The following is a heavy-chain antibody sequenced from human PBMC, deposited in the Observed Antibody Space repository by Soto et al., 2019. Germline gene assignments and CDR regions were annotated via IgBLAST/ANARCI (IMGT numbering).Heavy chain of an antibody. CDR3: ARSPYITMIVEGRTLNWFDP. D-gene: IGHD3-22*01. Sequence: QVQLVQSGAEVKKPGSSVKVSCKASGGTFSSYAISWVRQAPGQGLEWMGGIIPIFGTANYAQKFQGRVTITADEPTSTVYMELSSLRDEDTAVYYCARSPYITMIVEGRTLNWFDPWGQGTLVTVSS. CDR2: IIPIFGTA. CDR1: GGTFSSYA. V-gene: IGHV1-69*01. J-gene: IGHJ5*02.